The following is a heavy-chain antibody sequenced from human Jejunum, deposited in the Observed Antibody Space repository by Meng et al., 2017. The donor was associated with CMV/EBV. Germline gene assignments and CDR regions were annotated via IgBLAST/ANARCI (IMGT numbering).Heavy chain of an antibody. V-gene: IGHV4-30-4*08. J-gene: IGHJ4*02. CDR3: ARGGIFRGIDY. CDR2: IYYNGNA. Sequence: QVQLHGSGPRLVNPSQTLSLPCTVSGDSISSGDYSWNWIRQSPGKGLEWIGYIYYNGNAYYNPSLQSRVSISVDTSKNEFSLNLNSVTAADTALYFCARGGIFRGIDYWGQGTLVTASS. D-gene: IGHD3-10*01. CDR1: GDSISSGDYS.